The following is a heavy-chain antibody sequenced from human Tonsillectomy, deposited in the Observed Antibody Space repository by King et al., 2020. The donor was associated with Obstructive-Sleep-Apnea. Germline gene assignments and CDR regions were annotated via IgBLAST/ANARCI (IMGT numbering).Heavy chain of an antibody. CDR1: GYTFTSYY. CDR3: ARMGGVPAAMGDY. CDR2: INPSGGST. V-gene: IGHV1-46*01. J-gene: IGHJ4*02. Sequence: QLVQSGAEVKKPGASVKVSCKASGYTFTSYYIHWVRQAPGQGLEWMGIINPSGGSTSYAQTFPGRVTMTRDMSTSTVYMELSSLRSEDTAVYYCARMGGVPAAMGDYWGQGTLVTVSS. D-gene: IGHD2-2*01.